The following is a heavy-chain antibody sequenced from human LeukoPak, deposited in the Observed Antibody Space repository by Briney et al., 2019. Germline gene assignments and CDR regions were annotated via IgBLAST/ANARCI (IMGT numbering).Heavy chain of an antibody. V-gene: IGHV3-23*01. CDR3: AKDVRDIVVLIDTYMY. Sequence: GGSLRLSCVASGFMFNKYSMSWVRQAPGKGLEWVSVISGGGGRTYYGDSVKGRFTISRDNSKNTVYLQMNSLRAEDTAVYYCAKDVRDIVVLIDTYMYWGQGTLVTVS. CDR2: ISGGGGRT. D-gene: IGHD2-21*01. J-gene: IGHJ4*02. CDR1: GFMFNKYS.